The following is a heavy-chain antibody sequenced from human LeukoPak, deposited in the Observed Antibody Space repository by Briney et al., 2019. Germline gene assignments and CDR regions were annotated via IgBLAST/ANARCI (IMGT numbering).Heavy chain of an antibody. V-gene: IGHV3-30*02. D-gene: IGHD6-13*01. CDR1: GFIFSNYG. Sequence: GGSLRLSCTTSGFIFSNYGMHWVRQAPGKGLEWVALIRNDIPKDGINKYYADSVRGRFTISRDNSKSTVYLQMNSLRVADTAMYYCAKGDSNWGQGTLVTVSS. CDR3: AKGDSN. J-gene: IGHJ4*02. CDR2: IRNDIPKDGINK.